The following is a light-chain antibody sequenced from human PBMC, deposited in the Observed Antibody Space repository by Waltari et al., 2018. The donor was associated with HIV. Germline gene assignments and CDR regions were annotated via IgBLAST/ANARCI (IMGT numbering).Light chain of an antibody. CDR3: NSYTSISTWV. CDR1: SSDVGSYSY. Sequence: QSALPQPASVSGSPGQSITISCTGSSSDVGSYSYFSWYKQHPGKAPKLIIYAVNYRPSGVSNRFSGSKSGNTASLTISGLQAEDEADYYCNSYTSISTWVFGGGTKLTVL. J-gene: IGLJ3*02. V-gene: IGLV2-14*01. CDR2: AVN.